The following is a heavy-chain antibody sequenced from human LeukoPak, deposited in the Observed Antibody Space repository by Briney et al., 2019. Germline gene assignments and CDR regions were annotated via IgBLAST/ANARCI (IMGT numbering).Heavy chain of an antibody. D-gene: IGHD6-6*01. CDR3: ARDFSSSGNDY. CDR1: GFTFNRYW. V-gene: IGHV3-7*01. J-gene: IGHJ4*02. CDR2: IKKDRSKK. Sequence: GGSLRLSCAASGFTFNRYWMSWVRQAPGKGLEWVANIKKDRSKKYYVDSVKGRFIISRDNAKNSLSLQMNSLRAEDTAVYYCARDFSSSGNDYWGQGTLVTVSS.